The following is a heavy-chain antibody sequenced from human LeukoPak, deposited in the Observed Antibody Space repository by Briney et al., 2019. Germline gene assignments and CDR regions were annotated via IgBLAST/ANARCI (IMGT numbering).Heavy chain of an antibody. CDR1: GFAFSDFS. Sequence: PGGSLRLSCADSGFAFSDFSMNWVRLAPGRGLAWVASVKQDGGEKYYVDSVKGRFTISGDNAKNSLYLQMNSLRAEDTAVYYCARWRGSGKYFVSWGQGTLVTVSS. D-gene: IGHD3-10*01. V-gene: IGHV3-7*04. J-gene: IGHJ4*02. CDR3: ARWRGSGKYFVS. CDR2: VKQDGGEK.